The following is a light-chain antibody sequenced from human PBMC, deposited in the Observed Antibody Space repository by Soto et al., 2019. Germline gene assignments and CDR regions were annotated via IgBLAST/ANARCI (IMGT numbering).Light chain of an antibody. CDR3: QQSFT. CDR1: QSISSW. Sequence: DIPMTQSPSTLSASAGDRVTITCRASQSISSWLAWYQQKPGKAPKLLIYKASTLESGVPSRFSGSGSGTEFTLTISSLQPDDFATYYCQQSFTFGPGTKVDIK. CDR2: KAS. J-gene: IGKJ3*01. V-gene: IGKV1-5*03.